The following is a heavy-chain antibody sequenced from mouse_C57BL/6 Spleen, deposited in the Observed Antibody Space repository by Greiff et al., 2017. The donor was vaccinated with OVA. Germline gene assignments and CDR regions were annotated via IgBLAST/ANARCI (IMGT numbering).Heavy chain of an antibody. CDR3: AREGDGSSPWYFDV. J-gene: IGHJ1*03. CDR1: GFTFSSYA. D-gene: IGHD1-1*01. V-gene: IGHV5-4*01. CDR2: ISDGGSYT. Sequence: EVKLMESGGGLVKPGGSLKLSCAASGFTFSSYAMSWVRQTPEKRLEWVATISDGGSYTYYPDNVKGRFTISRDNAKNNLYLQMSHLKSEDTAMYYCAREGDGSSPWYFDVWGTGTTVTVSS.